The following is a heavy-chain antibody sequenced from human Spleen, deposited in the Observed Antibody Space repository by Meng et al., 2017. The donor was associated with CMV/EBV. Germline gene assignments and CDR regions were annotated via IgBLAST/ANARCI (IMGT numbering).Heavy chain of an antibody. CDR2: IYHSGST. V-gene: IGHV4-34*01. Sequence: SETLSLTCAVYGGSFSDYLWSWIRQPPGKGLEWIGSIYHSGSTYYNPSLKSRVTISVDTSKNQFSLKLSSVTAADTAVYYCARARFDYWGQGTLVTVSS. CDR1: GGSFSDYL. CDR3: ARARFDY. J-gene: IGHJ4*02.